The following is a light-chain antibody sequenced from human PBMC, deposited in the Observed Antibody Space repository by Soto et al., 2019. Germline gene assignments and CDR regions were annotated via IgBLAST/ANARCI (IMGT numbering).Light chain of an antibody. V-gene: IGKV3-15*01. CDR1: QSVSSN. CDR3: QQYNKWPLGT. CDR2: GAS. J-gene: IGKJ1*01. Sequence: EIVMTQSPATLPVSPGERATLSCRASQSVSSNLAWYQQKPGQAPRLLIYGASTRATGIPARFSGSGSGTEFTLTISSLQSEDFAVYYCQQYNKWPLGTFGQGTKVDIK.